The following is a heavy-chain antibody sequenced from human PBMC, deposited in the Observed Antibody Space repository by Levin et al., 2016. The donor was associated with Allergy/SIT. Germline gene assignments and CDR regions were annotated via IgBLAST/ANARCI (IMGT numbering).Heavy chain of an antibody. Sequence: ASVKVSCKASGYTFTGYYMHWVRQAPGQGLEWMGWINPNSGGTNYAQKFQGRVTMTRDTSISTAYMELSRLRSDDTAVYYCARAVIFGVVSHDAFDIWGQGTMVTVSS. CDR3: ARAVIFGVVSHDAFDI. D-gene: IGHD3-3*01. V-gene: IGHV1-2*02. J-gene: IGHJ3*02. CDR2: INPNSGGT. CDR1: GYTFTGYY.